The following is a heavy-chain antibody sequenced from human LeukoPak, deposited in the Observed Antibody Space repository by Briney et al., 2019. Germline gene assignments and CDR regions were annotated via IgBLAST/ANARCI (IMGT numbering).Heavy chain of an antibody. CDR2: IYYSGST. D-gene: IGHD3-3*01. V-gene: IGHV4-39*01. CDR3: ARGLTIFGVVIMSFDY. Sequence: SETLSLTCTVSGGSISSSSYYWGWIRQPPGKGLEWIGSIYYSGSTYYNPSLKSRVTISVDTSKNQFSLKLSSVTAADTAVYYCARGLTIFGVVIMSFDYWGQGTLVTVSS. J-gene: IGHJ4*02. CDR1: GGSISSSSYY.